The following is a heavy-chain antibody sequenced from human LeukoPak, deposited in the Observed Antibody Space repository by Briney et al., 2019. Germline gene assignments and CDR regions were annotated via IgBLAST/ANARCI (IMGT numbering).Heavy chain of an antibody. CDR2: ISGSGGST. D-gene: IGHD3-22*01. CDR1: GFTFSSYA. J-gene: IGHJ5*02. V-gene: IGHV3-23*01. CDR3: AKSSGSYYYDSSGYSP. Sequence: GGSLRLSCAASGFTFSSYAMSWVRQAPGKWLEWVSAISGSGGSTYYADSVKGRFTISRDNSKNTLYLQMNSLRAEDTAVYYCAKSSGSYYYDSSGYSPWGQGTLVTVSS.